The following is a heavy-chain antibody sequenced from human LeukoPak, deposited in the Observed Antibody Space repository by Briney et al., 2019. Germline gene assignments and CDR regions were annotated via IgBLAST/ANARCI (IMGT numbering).Heavy chain of an antibody. CDR1: GGSFSGYY. CDR2: INHSGST. D-gene: IGHD3-10*01. V-gene: IGHV4-34*01. CDR3: ARSQSYYGSGSLQFDP. J-gene: IGHJ5*02. Sequence: PSETLSLTCAVYGGSFSGYYWSWIRQPPGKGLEWIGEINHSGSTNYNPSLKSRVTISVDTSKNRFSLKLSSVTAADTAVYYCARSQSYYGSGSLQFDPWGQGTLVIVSP.